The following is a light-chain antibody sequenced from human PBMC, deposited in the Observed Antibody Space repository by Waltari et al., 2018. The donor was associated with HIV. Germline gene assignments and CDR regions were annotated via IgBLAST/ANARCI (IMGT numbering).Light chain of an antibody. CDR2: RND. CDR1: NSNIGRNF. Sequence: QPVLTQPLSASETPGQSLNISCSGGNSNIGRNFVFWYQQVTNMAPKLIVYRNDQPPSGVSDRFSGSRSGTSASLVISRLRAEDEAHYYCASWDDGPRGHVFGRGTTVFV. J-gene: IGLJ1*01. V-gene: IGLV1-47*01. CDR3: ASWDDGPRGHV.